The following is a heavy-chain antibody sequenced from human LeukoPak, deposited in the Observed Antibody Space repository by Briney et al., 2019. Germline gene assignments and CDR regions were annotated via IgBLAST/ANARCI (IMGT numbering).Heavy chain of an antibody. Sequence: SETLSLTCTVSGGSISSSSYYWGWIRQPPGKGLEWIGSIYYSGSTYYNPSLKSRVTISVDTSKNQFSLKLSSVTAADTAVYYCARDLLAYYYDSSGSYYYGMDVWGQGTTVTVSS. CDR3: ARDLLAYYYDSSGSYYYGMDV. CDR1: GGSISSSSYY. D-gene: IGHD3-22*01. V-gene: IGHV4-39*07. CDR2: IYYSGST. J-gene: IGHJ6*02.